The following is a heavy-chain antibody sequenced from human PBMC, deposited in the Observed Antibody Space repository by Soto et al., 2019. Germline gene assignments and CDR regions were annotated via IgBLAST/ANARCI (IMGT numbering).Heavy chain of an antibody. CDR2: IRSRANNFAT. V-gene: IGHV3-73*01. Sequence: PGGSLRLSCAASGFIFSGSAIHWVRQASGKGLEWVVRIRSRANNFATSSAASVKGRFSFSRDDSKNTAYLQMNTLKPEDTAVYYCARGQGAAIGDYYYHGMDVWGQGTTVTVSS. CDR1: GFIFSGSA. CDR3: ARGQGAAIGDYYYHGMDV. J-gene: IGHJ6*02. D-gene: IGHD2-2*02.